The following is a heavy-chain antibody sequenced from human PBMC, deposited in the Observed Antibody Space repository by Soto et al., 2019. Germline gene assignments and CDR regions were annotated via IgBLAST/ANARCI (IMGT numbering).Heavy chain of an antibody. CDR2: INPSGGST. CDR3: ARGISLADPYNWFDP. J-gene: IGHJ5*02. V-gene: IGHV1-46*01. D-gene: IGHD6-19*01. CDR1: GYTSTSYY. Sequence: ASVKVSCKASGYTSTSYYMHWVRQAPGQGLEWMGIINPSGGSTSYAQKFQGRVTMTRDTSTSTVYMELSSLRSEDTAVYYCARGISLADPYNWFDPWGQGTLVTVSS.